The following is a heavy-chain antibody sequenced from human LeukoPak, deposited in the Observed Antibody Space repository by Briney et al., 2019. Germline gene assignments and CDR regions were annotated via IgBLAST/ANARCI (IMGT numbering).Heavy chain of an antibody. CDR2: IYYSGST. CDR3: ARSYYGSEFDY. D-gene: IGHD3-10*01. Sequence: PSETLSLTCTVSGGSISSYYWSWIRQPPGKGLEWIGFIYYSGSTKYNPSLKSRVTISVDTSKNQFSLNLTSVTAADTAVYYCARSYYGSEFDYWGQGTLVTVSS. CDR1: GGSISSYY. J-gene: IGHJ4*02. V-gene: IGHV4-59*08.